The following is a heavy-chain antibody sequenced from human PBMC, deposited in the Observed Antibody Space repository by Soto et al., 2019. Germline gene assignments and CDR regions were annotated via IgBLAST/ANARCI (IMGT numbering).Heavy chain of an antibody. D-gene: IGHD2-15*01. V-gene: IGHV4-30-4*01. J-gene: IGHJ5*02. CDR3: ARVADCSGGSCLNNWFDP. Sequence: QVQLQESGPGLVKPSQTLSLTCTVSGGPISSGSYYWSWIRQPPGKGLEWTGHISHSGSTYYNPSLESRITILVDRSKNQFSLKLNSVTAADTAVYYCARVADCSGGSCLNNWFDPWGQGTLVTVSS. CDR1: GGPISSGSYY. CDR2: ISHSGST.